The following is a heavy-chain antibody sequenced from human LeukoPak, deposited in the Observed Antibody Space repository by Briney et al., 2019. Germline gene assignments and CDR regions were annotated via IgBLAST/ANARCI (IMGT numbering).Heavy chain of an antibody. CDR1: GYTFTGYY. CDR2: INPNSGGT. D-gene: IGHD1-26*01. Sequence: ASVKVSCKASGYTFTGYYMHWVRQAPGQGLEWMGWINPNSGGTNYAQKFQGRVTMTRGTSISTAYMELSRLRSDDTAVYYCARSNQAYSGSYSVDYWGQGTLVTVSS. CDR3: ARSNQAYSGSYSVDY. J-gene: IGHJ4*02. V-gene: IGHV1-2*02.